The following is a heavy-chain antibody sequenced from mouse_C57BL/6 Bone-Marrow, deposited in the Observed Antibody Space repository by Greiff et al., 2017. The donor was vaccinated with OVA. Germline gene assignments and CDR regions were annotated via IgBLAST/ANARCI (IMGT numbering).Heavy chain of an antibody. CDR1: GYTFTHYW. D-gene: IGHD1-1*01. V-gene: IGHV1-63*01. CDR2: IYPGGGYT. Sequence: VKLQESGAELVRPGTSVKMSCKASGYTFTHYWIGWAKQRPGHGLEWIGDIYPGGGYTNYNEKFKGKATLTADKSSSTAYMQFSSQTSEDSAIYYCARRPYGYYFGYWGQGTTLTVSS. CDR3: ARRPYGYYFGY. J-gene: IGHJ2*01.